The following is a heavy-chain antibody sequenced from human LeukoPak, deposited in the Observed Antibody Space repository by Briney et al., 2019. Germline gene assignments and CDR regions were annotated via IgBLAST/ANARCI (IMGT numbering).Heavy chain of an antibody. Sequence: ASVKVSCKASGYTLTSYDINWVRQATGQGLEWMGWMNPNSGNTGYAEKFQGRVTITRNTSISTAYMELSSLRSEDTAVYYCARGFSQRTSQILRFLEWLSYPYYFDYWGQGTLVTVSS. V-gene: IGHV1-8*03. CDR3: ARGFSQRTSQILRFLEWLSYPYYFDY. CDR1: GYTLTSYD. CDR2: MNPNSGNT. D-gene: IGHD3-3*01. J-gene: IGHJ4*02.